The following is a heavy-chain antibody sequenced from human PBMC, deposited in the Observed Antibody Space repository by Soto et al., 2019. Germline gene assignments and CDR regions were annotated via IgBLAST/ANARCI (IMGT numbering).Heavy chain of an antibody. CDR1: GYSISSGYY. J-gene: IGHJ6*02. D-gene: IGHD2-8*01. CDR3: ARDAGYCTNGVCYKDPEGYYYYGMDV. CDR2: IYHSGST. V-gene: IGHV4-38-2*02. Sequence: PSETLSLTCAVSGYSISSGYYWGGIRQPPGKGLEWIGSIYHSGSTYYNPSLKSRVTISVDTSKNQFSLKLSSVTAADTAVYYCARDAGYCTNGVCYKDPEGYYYYGMDVWGQGTTVTVSS.